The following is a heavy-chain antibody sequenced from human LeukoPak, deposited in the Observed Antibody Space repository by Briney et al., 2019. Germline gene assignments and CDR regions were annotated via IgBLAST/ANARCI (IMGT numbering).Heavy chain of an antibody. D-gene: IGHD4-17*01. V-gene: IGHV1-69*04. CDR2: IIPILGIA. J-gene: IGHJ5*02. Sequence: SVKVSCKASGGTFSSYAISWVRQAPGQGLEWMGRIIPILGIANYAQKSQGRVTITADKSTSTAYMELSSLRSEDTAVYYCARSLYGDFHKYNWFDPWGQGTLVTVSS. CDR3: ARSLYGDFHKYNWFDP. CDR1: GGTFSSYA.